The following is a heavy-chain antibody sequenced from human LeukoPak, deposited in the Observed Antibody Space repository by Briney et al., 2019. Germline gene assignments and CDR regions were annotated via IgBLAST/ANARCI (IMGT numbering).Heavy chain of an antibody. Sequence: PGGSLRLSCAASGFTVSSNYISWVRHAPRKGLEWVLVIYSGGSTYYADSVKGRFTISRDHSKNTLFLQMDSLRAGDTAVYYCARGTVTMVDYWGQGTLVTVSS. D-gene: IGHD3-10*01. CDR1: GFTVSSNY. J-gene: IGHJ4*02. CDR3: ARGTVTMVDY. V-gene: IGHV3-66*01. CDR2: IYSGGST.